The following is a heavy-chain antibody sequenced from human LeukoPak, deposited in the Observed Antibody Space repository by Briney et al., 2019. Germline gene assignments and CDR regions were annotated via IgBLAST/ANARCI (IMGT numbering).Heavy chain of an antibody. V-gene: IGHV4-61*02. D-gene: IGHD3-22*01. CDR2: IYTSGST. CDR3: ARDRYGSYYDSSGYTYYFDY. CDR1: GGSISSGSYY. J-gene: IGHJ4*02. Sequence: SEILSLTCTVSGGSISSGSYYWSWIRQPAGKGLEWIGRIYTSGSTNYNPSLKSRVTISVDTSKNQFSLKLSSVTAADTAVFYCARDRYGSYYDSSGYTYYFDYWGQGTLVTVSS.